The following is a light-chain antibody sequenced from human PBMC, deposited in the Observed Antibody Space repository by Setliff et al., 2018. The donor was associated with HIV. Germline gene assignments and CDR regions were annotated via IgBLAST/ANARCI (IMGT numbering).Light chain of an antibody. Sequence: QSALTQPASVSGSPGQSITISCTGTGSDVGGHKFVSWYQQHPGKVPRLIIYEVSHRPSGVSDRISGAKSGNTASLFISGLQAEDEATYYCSSYSTSNTLVLFGGGTKVTVL. V-gene: IGLV2-14*03. CDR3: SSYSTSNTLVL. J-gene: IGLJ2*01. CDR2: EVS. CDR1: GSDVGGHKF.